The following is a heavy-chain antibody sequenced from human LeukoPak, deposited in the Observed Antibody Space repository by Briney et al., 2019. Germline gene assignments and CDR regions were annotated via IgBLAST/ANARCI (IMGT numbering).Heavy chain of an antibody. V-gene: IGHV3-7*03. Sequence: GGSLRLSCVASGFTFGKYWMSWVRQAPGKGLEWVANIKLDGSEKNYVDSVKGRFTISRDNSKNTLYLQMNSLRAEDTAVYYCAKGGYSYGPMYYFDYWGQGTLVTVSS. J-gene: IGHJ4*02. CDR2: IKLDGSEK. CDR3: AKGGYSYGPMYYFDY. CDR1: GFTFGKYW. D-gene: IGHD5-18*01.